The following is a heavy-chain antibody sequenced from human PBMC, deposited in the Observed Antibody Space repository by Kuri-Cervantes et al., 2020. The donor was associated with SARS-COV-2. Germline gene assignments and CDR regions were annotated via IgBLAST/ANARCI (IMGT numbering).Heavy chain of an antibody. CDR1: GGTFGSYG. CDR3: AREKSENYYYYYYMDA. J-gene: IGHJ6*03. Sequence: SVTVSCKASGGTFGSYGFSWVRQAPGQGLEWMGRIIPFIGTANHAQKFQDRVTITADKSTSTAYMELSSLRSEDTAVYYCAREKSENYYYYYYMDAWGKGTTVTVSS. V-gene: IGHV1-69*04. CDR2: IIPFIGTA.